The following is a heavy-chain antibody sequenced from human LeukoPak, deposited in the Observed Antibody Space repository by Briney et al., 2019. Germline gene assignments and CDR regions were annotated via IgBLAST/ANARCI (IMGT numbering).Heavy chain of an antibody. Sequence: PGGSLRLSCTASGFTFGDYAMSWVRQAPGKGLEWVSAISGSGGSTYYADSVKGRFTISRDNSKNTLYLQMNSLRAEDTAVYYCARGKYYDSSGYPSDYWGQGTLVTVSS. CDR2: ISGSGGST. J-gene: IGHJ4*02. CDR3: ARGKYYDSSGYPSDY. V-gene: IGHV3-23*01. D-gene: IGHD3-22*01. CDR1: GFTFGDYA.